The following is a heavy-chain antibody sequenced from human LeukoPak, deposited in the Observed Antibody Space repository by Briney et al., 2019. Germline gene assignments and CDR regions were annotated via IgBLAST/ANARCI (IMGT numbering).Heavy chain of an antibody. Sequence: SVKVSCKTSGGTFNNSAISWVRQAPGQGLECLGGIMPLFGTAGYAQKFQGRVTITKDESTRTVYLELTSLTSGDTAVYYCARDVHGDYGSGWFDPWGQGTLVSVSS. CDR3: ARDVHGDYGSGWFDP. CDR1: GGTFNNSA. CDR2: IMPLFGTA. D-gene: IGHD4-17*01. J-gene: IGHJ5*02. V-gene: IGHV1-69*05.